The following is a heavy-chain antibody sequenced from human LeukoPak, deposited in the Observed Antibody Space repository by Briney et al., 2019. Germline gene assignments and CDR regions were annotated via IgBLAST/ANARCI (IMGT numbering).Heavy chain of an antibody. V-gene: IGHV5-51*01. CDR1: GYSFTSYW. CDR3: ARQLTSGWSPNYGMDV. D-gene: IGHD6-19*01. J-gene: IGHJ6*02. Sequence: GESLKISCKGSGYSFTSYWIGWVRQMPGKGLEWMGIIYPGDSEIRYSPSFQGQVTISADKSISTVYLQWSSLKASDTAMYYCARQLTSGWSPNYGMDVWGQGTTVTVSS. CDR2: IYPGDSEI.